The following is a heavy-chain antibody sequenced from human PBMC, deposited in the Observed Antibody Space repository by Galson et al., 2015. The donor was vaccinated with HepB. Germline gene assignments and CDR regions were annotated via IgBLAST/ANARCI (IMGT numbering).Heavy chain of an antibody. J-gene: IGHJ4*02. CDR1: GFTFNTYA. CDR2: ISYDGSNK. V-gene: IGHV3-30-3*01. Sequence: SLRLSCAASGFTFNTYAMHWVRQAPGKGLEWVAVISYDGSNKYCADSVEGRFTISRDNSKNTLFLQMNSLRAEDTAVYYCARDFPYFDYWGQGTLVTVSS. CDR3: ARDFPYFDY.